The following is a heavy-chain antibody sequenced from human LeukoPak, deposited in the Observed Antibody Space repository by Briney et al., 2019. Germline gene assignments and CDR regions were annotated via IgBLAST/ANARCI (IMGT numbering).Heavy chain of an antibody. J-gene: IGHJ4*02. D-gene: IGHD1-1*01. V-gene: IGHV1-46*01. Sequence: ASVKVSCKAPGYTFTSYYMHWVRQAPGQGLEWVGIINPSGGSTSYAQKFQGRVTMTRDTSTSTVYMELSSLRSEDTAVYYCARDPVRGTVFDYWGQGTLVTVSS. CDR3: ARDPVRGTVFDY. CDR2: INPSGGST. CDR1: GYTFTSYY.